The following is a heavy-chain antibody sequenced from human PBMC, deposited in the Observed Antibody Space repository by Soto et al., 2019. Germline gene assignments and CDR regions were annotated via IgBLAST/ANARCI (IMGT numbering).Heavy chain of an antibody. Sequence: SETLSLTCTVSGGSVSSGDYYWSWIRQPPGKGLEWIGYIYYSGNTNYNPSLKSRVIISVDTSKNLFSLKLTSVTAADTAVYYCARIPVDTSMIYWLDPWGQEPWSPSPQ. CDR3: ARIPVDTSMIYWLDP. J-gene: IGHJ5*02. V-gene: IGHV4-61*08. D-gene: IGHD5-18*01. CDR2: IYYSGNT. CDR1: GGSVSSGDYY.